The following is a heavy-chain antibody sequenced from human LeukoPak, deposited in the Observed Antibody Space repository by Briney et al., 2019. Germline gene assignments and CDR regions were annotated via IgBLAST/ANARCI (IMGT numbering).Heavy chain of an antibody. Sequence: PSETLSLTCSVSGGSISSSSYYWGWIRQPPGKGLEWIGNIYYSGSTYYNPSLKSRVTISVDTSKNQFSLKLSSVTAADTAVYYCATQTIAGQHPAASTRYYGMDVWGQGTTVTVSS. V-gene: IGHV4-39*01. CDR3: ATQTIAGQHPAASTRYYGMDV. D-gene: IGHD6-13*01. J-gene: IGHJ6*02. CDR1: GGSISSSSYY. CDR2: IYYSGST.